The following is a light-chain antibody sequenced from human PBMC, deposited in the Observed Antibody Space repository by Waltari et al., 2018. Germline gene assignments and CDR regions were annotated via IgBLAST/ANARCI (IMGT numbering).Light chain of an antibody. J-gene: IGLJ3*02. CDR3: SSYTTSITWV. CDR2: EVS. V-gene: IGLV2-14*01. CDR1: SSDIGAYNY. Sequence: QSALTQPAPVSGSPGQSITISCTGASSDIGAYNYVPWFQQHPGKAPKLMIYEVSNRPSGVSNRFSGSKSGNTASLTISGLQTEDEADYYCSSYTTSITWVFGGGTKLTVL.